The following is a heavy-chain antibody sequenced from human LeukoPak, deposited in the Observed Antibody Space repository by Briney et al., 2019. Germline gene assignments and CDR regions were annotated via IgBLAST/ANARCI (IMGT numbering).Heavy chain of an antibody. Sequence: PGGSLRLSCAASGFTFSNYWMSWVRQSPGRGLEWVANIDQDGSTEYYVDSVGGRFTVSRDNAKNSVYLQIDSLRAEDTAVYYCSLARSEYHYGMDVWGQGTTVTVSS. CDR3: SLARSEYHYGMDV. CDR2: IDQDGSTE. J-gene: IGHJ6*02. V-gene: IGHV3-7*01. CDR1: GFTFSNYW.